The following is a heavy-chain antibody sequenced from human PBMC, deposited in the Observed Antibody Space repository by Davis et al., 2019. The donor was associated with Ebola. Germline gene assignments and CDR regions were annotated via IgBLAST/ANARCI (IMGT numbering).Heavy chain of an antibody. Sequence: GESLKISCEASGFTVSTYYMNWVRQAPGKGLEWVSVIYSGGDTYYTDSVKGRFTISRDNSKNTLYLQMISLRAEDTATYYCARVILWWDDDGGGPTTYYFDFWGQGALVTVSS. D-gene: IGHD2-21*01. CDR1: GFTVSTYY. CDR2: IYSGGDT. CDR3: ARVILWWDDDGGGPTTYYFDF. J-gene: IGHJ4*02. V-gene: IGHV3-53*01.